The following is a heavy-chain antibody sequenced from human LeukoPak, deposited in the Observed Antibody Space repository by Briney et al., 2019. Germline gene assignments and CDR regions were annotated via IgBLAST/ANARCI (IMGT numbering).Heavy chain of an antibody. J-gene: IGHJ5*02. CDR1: GGSIGFYF. CDR3: VRDEWRAPYRFSWDP. D-gene: IGHD2-8*01. CDR2: INGNVVT. Sequence: SDTLSLTCTASGGSIGFYFWSWIRQSAGKGLEWIGRINGNVVTNYTPSLKGRVTMSVDKSKSQFSLNLRCVTAADTSVYYCVRDEWRAPYRFSWDPWGRESWSPS. V-gene: IGHV4-4*07.